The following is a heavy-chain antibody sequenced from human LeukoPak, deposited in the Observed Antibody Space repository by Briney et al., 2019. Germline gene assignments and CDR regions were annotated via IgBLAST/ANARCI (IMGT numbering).Heavy chain of an antibody. CDR1: GGSISSSSYY. J-gene: IGHJ5*02. CDR3: ARLFVIEGYSYGPNWFHP. V-gene: IGHV4-39*01. D-gene: IGHD5-18*01. CDR2: IYYSGST. Sequence: SETLSLTCTVSGGSISSSSYYWGWIRQPPGQGLEWIGSIYYSGSTYYDPSLKSRVTISVDTSKNQFSLKLSSVTAADTAVYYCARLFVIEGYSYGPNWFHPWPQGPLVTVSS.